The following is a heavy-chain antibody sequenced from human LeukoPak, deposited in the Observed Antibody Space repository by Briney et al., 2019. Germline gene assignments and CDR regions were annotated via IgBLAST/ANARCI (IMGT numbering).Heavy chain of an antibody. CDR1: GFTFSSYA. V-gene: IGHV3-23*01. J-gene: IGHJ4*02. CDR3: AKAANYDILTGYYLDY. CDR2: ISGSGGST. D-gene: IGHD3-9*01. Sequence: HPGGSLRLSCAASGFTFSSYAMSWVRQAPGKGLEWVSAISGSGGSTYYADSVKGRFTISRDNSKNTLYLQMNNLRAEDTAIYYCAKAANYDILTGYYLDYWGQGTLVTVSS.